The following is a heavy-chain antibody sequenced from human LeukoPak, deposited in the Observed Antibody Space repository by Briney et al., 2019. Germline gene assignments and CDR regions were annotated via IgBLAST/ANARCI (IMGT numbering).Heavy chain of an antibody. V-gene: IGHV1-46*01. J-gene: IGHJ4*02. CDR1: GYTFTSYY. Sequence: ASVKVSCKASGYTFTSYYMHWVRQAPGQGLEWMGIINPSGGSTSYAQKFQGRVTMTRDTSTSTVYMELSSLRSEDTAVYYCATTYGYCSGGSCLDYWGQGTLVTVSS. CDR3: ATTYGYCSGGSCLDY. D-gene: IGHD2-15*01. CDR2: INPSGGST.